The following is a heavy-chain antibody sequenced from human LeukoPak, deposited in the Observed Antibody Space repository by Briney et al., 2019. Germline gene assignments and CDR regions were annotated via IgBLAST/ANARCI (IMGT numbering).Heavy chain of an antibody. CDR3: ARLPGGVVIDAGLY. Sequence: GGSLRLSCAASGFTFSSYSMMWVRQAPGKGLEWVSYISSSSTTIHYADSVKGRFTISRDNAKNSLYLQMNSLRAEDTAMFYCARLPGGVVIDAGLYWGQGTLVTVSS. D-gene: IGHD2-21*01. CDR1: GFTFSSYS. V-gene: IGHV3-48*01. J-gene: IGHJ4*02. CDR2: ISSSSTTI.